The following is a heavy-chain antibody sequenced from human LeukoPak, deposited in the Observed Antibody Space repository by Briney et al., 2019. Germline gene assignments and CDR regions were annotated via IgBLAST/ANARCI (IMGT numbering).Heavy chain of an antibody. D-gene: IGHD5-18*01. Sequence: ASVKVSCKVSGYTLTELSMHWVRQAPGKGLEWMGGFDPEDGETIYAQKFQGRVTMTEDTSTDTAYMELSSLRSEDTAVYYCATPQIGAKAYSYGNFDYWGQGTLVTVSS. J-gene: IGHJ4*02. CDR1: GYTLTELS. CDR2: FDPEDGET. V-gene: IGHV1-24*01. CDR3: ATPQIGAKAYSYGNFDY.